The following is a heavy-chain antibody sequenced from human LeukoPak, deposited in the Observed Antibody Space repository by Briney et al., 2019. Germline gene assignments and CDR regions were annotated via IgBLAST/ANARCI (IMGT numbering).Heavy chain of an antibody. CDR1: GCTFTGYY. CDR3: ASLLWFGESDFDY. Sequence: AASVKVSCKASGCTFTGYYMHWVRQAPGQGLEWMGWINPNSGGTNYAQKFQGRVTMTRDTSISTAYMELSRLRSDDTAVYYCASLLWFGESDFDYWGQGTLVTVSS. J-gene: IGHJ4*02. V-gene: IGHV1-2*02. CDR2: INPNSGGT. D-gene: IGHD3-10*01.